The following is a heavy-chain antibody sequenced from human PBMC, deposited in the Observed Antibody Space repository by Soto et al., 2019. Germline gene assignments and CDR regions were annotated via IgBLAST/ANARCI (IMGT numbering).Heavy chain of an antibody. V-gene: IGHV3-23*01. CDR3: AIRMYSTRWYYLDY. J-gene: IGHJ4*02. Sequence: EMQLLESGGGLVQAGGSLRLSCAASGFTVSSYDLNWVRQAPGKGLEWVSGISASTYYADSVKGRFTISRDTSKNALYLQMNSLRAEDTAIYFCAIRMYSTRWYYLDYWGQGTLVIVSS. D-gene: IGHD2-2*01. CDR1: GFTVSSYD. CDR2: ISAST.